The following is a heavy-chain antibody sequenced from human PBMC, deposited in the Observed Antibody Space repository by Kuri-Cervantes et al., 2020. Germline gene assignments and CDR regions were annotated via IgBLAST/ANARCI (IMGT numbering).Heavy chain of an antibody. D-gene: IGHD3-9*01. Sequence: SETLSLTCAVYGGSFSGYYWSWIRQPPGKGLEWIGEINHSGSTNYDPSLESRVTISVDTSKNQFSLKLSSVTAADTAVYYCARGTIRYLDWLPRNLGMDVWGQGTTVTVSS. CDR3: ARGTIRYLDWLPRNLGMDV. CDR2: INHSGST. V-gene: IGHV4-34*01. CDR1: GGSFSGYY. J-gene: IGHJ6*02.